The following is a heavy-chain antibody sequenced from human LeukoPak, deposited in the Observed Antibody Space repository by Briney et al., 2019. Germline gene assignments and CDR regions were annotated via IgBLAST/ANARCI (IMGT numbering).Heavy chain of an antibody. CDR1: GFTFSDYY. J-gene: IGHJ3*02. Sequence: PGGSLRLSCAASGFTFSDYYMSWIRQAPGKGLEWVSYISSSGSTIYYADSVKGRFTISRDNAKNSLYLQMNSLRAEDTAVYYCARHGYGSGSYYNPEFGAFDIWGQGTMVTVSS. CDR3: ARHGYGSGSYYNPEFGAFDI. D-gene: IGHD3-10*01. CDR2: ISSSGSTI. V-gene: IGHV3-11*01.